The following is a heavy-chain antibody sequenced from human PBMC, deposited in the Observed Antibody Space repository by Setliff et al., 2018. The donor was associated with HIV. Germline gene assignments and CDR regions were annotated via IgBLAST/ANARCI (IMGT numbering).Heavy chain of an antibody. D-gene: IGHD3-3*01. CDR3: VKGDNFWTGYSTYFEFDP. Sequence: GSLRLSCAASGFTFSSYAMSWVRQAPGKGLEWVSAISGSGGSTYYADSVKGRLTISRDNSKNTLYLQMNGLRAEDTAVYYCVKGDNFWTGYSTYFEFDPWGQGTLVTVSS. V-gene: IGHV3-23*01. CDR1: GFTFSSYA. J-gene: IGHJ5*02. CDR2: ISGSGGST.